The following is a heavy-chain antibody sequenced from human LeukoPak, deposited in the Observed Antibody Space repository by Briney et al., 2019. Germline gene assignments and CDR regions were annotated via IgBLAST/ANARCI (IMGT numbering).Heavy chain of an antibody. CDR3: AKVPVLLWFGELNPNNWFDP. J-gene: IGHJ5*02. Sequence: PGGSLRLSCAASGFTFSSYGMHWVRQAPGKGLEWVAVISYDGSNKYYADSVKGRFTISRDNSKNTLYLQMNSLRAEDTAVYYCAKVPVLLWFGELNPNNWFDPWGQGTLVTVSS. CDR2: ISYDGSNK. V-gene: IGHV3-30*18. CDR1: GFTFSSYG. D-gene: IGHD3-10*01.